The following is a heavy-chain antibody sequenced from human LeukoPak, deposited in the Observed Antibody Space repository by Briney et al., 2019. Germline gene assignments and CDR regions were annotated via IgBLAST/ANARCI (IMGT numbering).Heavy chain of an antibody. CDR1: GGSISSGSYY. D-gene: IGHD6-6*01. J-gene: IGHJ6*03. CDR3: ARGSSSPHYDYYMDV. CDR2: IYISGST. V-gene: IGHV4-61*02. Sequence: SQTLSLTCTVSGGSISSGSYYWSWIRQPAGKGLEWIGRIYISGSTNYNPSLKSRVTISEDTSKNQFSLRLSSVTAADTAVYYCARGSSSPHYDYYMDVWGKETTATVSS.